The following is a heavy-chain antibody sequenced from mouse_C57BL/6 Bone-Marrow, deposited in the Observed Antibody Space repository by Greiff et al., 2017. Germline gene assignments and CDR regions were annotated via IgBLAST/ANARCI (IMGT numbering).Heavy chain of an antibody. V-gene: IGHV1-63*01. D-gene: IGHD3-2*02. Sequence: VKLMESGAELVRPGTSVKMSCKASGYTFTNYWIGWAKQRPGHGLEWIGDIYPGGGYTNYNEKFKGKATLTADKSSSTAYMQFSSLTSEDSAIYYCARLDSSGSDWYCDVWGTGTTVTVSS. CDR3: ARLDSSGSDWYCDV. CDR2: IYPGGGYT. J-gene: IGHJ1*03. CDR1: GYTFTNYW.